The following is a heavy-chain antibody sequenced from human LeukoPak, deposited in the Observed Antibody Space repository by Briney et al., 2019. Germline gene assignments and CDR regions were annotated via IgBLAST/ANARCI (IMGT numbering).Heavy chain of an antibody. V-gene: IGHV3-23*01. Sequence: GGSLGLSCAASGFTFSSYAMSWVRQAPGKGLEWVSGTSGSSERTWYADSVKGRFSISRDNSKNTLYLQMNSLRAEDTAVYYCAAYSSGFGRSSNWGQGTLVTVSS. CDR2: TSGSSERT. J-gene: IGHJ4*02. D-gene: IGHD6-19*01. CDR3: AAYSSGFGRSSN. CDR1: GFTFSSYA.